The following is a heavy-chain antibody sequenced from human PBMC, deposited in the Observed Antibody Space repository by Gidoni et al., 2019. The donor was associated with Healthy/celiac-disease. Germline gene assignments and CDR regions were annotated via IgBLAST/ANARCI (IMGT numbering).Heavy chain of an antibody. CDR1: GYTFTSYG. CDR2: ISAYNGNT. V-gene: IGHV1-18*01. Sequence: QVKLVQSGAEVKKPGASVKVSCQASGYTFTSYGISWVRQAPGQGLEWMGWISAYNGNTNYAQKLQGRVTMTTDTSTRTAYMELRSLRSDDTAVYYCARGRNLYAVAPPSDAFDIWGQGTMVTVSS. D-gene: IGHD6-19*01. J-gene: IGHJ3*02. CDR3: ARGRNLYAVAPPSDAFDI.